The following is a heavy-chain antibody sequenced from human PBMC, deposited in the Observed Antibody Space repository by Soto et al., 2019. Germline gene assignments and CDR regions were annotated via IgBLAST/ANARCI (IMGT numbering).Heavy chain of an antibody. J-gene: IGHJ6*02. CDR2: IYYSGST. CDR1: GGSISSYY. V-gene: IGHV4-59*01. Sequence: QVQLQESGPGLVKPSETLSLTCTVSGGSISSYYWSWIRQPPGKGLEWIGYIYYSGSTNYNPSLKSRVTISVDTSKNQFSLKLSSVTAADTAVYYCARVQYRIGGYDILTGSPSYYYYGMDVWGQGTTVTVSS. CDR3: ARVQYRIGGYDILTGSPSYYYYGMDV. D-gene: IGHD3-9*01.